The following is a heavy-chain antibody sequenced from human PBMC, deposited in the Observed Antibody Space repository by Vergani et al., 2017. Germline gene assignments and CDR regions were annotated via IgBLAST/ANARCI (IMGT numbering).Heavy chain of an antibody. D-gene: IGHD2-15*01. CDR1: GFTFSSDG. CDR2: IRYDGSNK. J-gene: IGHJ3*02. V-gene: IGHV3-30*02. Sequence: QVQLVESGGGVVQPGGSLRLSCAASGFTFSSDGMHWVRQAPGKGLEWVAFIRYDGSNKYYADSVKGRFTISRDNSKNTLYLQMNSLRAEDTAVYYCAKTMVVAATGDAFDIWGQGTMVTVSS. CDR3: AKTMVVAATGDAFDI.